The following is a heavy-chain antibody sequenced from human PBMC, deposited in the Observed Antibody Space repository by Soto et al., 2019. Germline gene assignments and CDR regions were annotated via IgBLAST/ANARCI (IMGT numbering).Heavy chain of an antibody. Sequence: SETLSLTCAVSGGSISSGGYSWSWIRQPPGKGLEWIGYIYHSGSTYYNPSLKSRVTISVDRSKNQFSLKLSSVTAADTAIYYCARAISGYVTWGQGTLVTV. V-gene: IGHV4-30-2*01. D-gene: IGHD5-12*01. J-gene: IGHJ5*02. CDR1: GGSISSGGYS. CDR2: IYHSGST. CDR3: ARAISGYVT.